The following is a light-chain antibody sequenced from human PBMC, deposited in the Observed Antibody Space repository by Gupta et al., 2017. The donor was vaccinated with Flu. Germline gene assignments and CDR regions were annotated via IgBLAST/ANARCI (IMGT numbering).Light chain of an antibody. V-gene: IGKV1-16*01. Sequence: PSSLSASVGDRVTVTCRASQGLSYYLAWYQHKPGQAPKSLIYAASSLQSGVPSRFSDSGSGTDFSLTITNLQPEDFATYYCQQDHTYPHTFGGGTRVEIK. J-gene: IGKJ4*01. CDR3: QQDHTYPHT. CDR2: AAS. CDR1: QGLSYY.